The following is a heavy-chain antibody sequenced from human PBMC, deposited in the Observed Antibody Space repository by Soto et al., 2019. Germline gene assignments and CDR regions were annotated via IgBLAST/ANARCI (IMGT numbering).Heavy chain of an antibody. J-gene: IGHJ6*02. Sequence: EVQLVESGGGLVQPGGSLRLSCAASGFVFSSYSMNWVRQAPGKGLEWISYISSSSFTIYYADSVKGRFTVSRDNAKNSLYLQMNSLRDEDTAVYYCARAVNGYYGMDVWGQGTTVTVSS. CDR3: ARAVNGYYGMDV. D-gene: IGHD2-8*01. CDR1: GFVFSSYS. CDR2: ISSSSFTI. V-gene: IGHV3-48*02.